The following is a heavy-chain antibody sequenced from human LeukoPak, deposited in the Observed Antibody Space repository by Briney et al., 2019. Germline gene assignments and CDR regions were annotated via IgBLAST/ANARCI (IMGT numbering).Heavy chain of an antibody. D-gene: IGHD5-12*01. J-gene: IGHJ4*02. CDR2: IKQDGSEK. Sequence: GGSLRLSCATSGFTFTTYWMNWVRQAPGKGLEWVANIKQDGSEKYYVDSVKGRFTIPRDNARNSLYLQMNSLRADDTAVYYCARGGGYAWDYWGQGTLVTVSS. CDR1: GFTFTTYW. CDR3: ARGGGYAWDY. V-gene: IGHV3-7*01.